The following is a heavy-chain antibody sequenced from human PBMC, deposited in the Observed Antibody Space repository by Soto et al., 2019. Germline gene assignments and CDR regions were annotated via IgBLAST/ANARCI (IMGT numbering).Heavy chain of an antibody. V-gene: IGHV4-39*01. J-gene: IGHJ4*02. Sequence: QLQLQESGPGLVKPSETLSLTCSVSGGSVSSSSYYWGWIRQPPGKGLEWIGSIYYSGTTYYNPSLKSRVTISVDTSKNQFSLKVSSVTAADTAVYYCVRHDASGWYADCWGQGTLVTVSS. CDR1: GGSVSSSSYY. D-gene: IGHD6-19*01. CDR2: IYYSGTT. CDR3: VRHDASGWYADC.